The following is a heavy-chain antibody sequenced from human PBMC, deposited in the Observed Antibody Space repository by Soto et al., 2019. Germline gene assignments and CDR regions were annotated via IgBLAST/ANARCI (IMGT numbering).Heavy chain of an antibody. CDR3: ARVAYYYDCSCYYHY. D-gene: IGHD3-22*01. V-gene: IGHV4-59*08. CDR2: IYYSGSN. CDR1: GGSISSYY. J-gene: IGHJ4*02. Sequence: SETLSLTCTVSGGSISSYYWSWIRQPPGKGLEWIGYIYYSGSNNYNPSHRSGATIPVDTSRNEFSLKRSLVTAEDAALYYCARVAYYYDCSCYYHYWGQGTLVTISS.